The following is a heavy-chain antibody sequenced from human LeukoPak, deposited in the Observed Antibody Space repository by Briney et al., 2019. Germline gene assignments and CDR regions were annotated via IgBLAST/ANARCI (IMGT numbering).Heavy chain of an antibody. D-gene: IGHD3-9*01. CDR3: TTGKYYDILTGYYGPDY. V-gene: IGHV3-15*01. Sequence: PGGSLRLSCAASGFTFSNAWMSWVRQAPGKGLEWVGRIKSKTDGGTTDYAAPVKGRFTISRDDSKNTLYLQMNSLKTEDTAVYYCTTGKYYDILTGYYGPDYWGQGTLVTVSS. CDR2: IKSKTDGGTT. CDR1: GFTFSNAW. J-gene: IGHJ4*02.